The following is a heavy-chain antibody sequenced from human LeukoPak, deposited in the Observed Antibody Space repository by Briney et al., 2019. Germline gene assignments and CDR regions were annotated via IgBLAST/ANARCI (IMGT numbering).Heavy chain of an antibody. J-gene: IGHJ4*02. Sequence: SGTLSLTCAVSGGSISSSNWWSWVRQPPGKGLEWIGEIYHSGSTNYNPSLKSRVTISVDKSKNQFSLKLSSVTAADTAVYYCATSKQFDSSGDLPLNSWGQGTLVTVSS. CDR1: GGSISSSNW. V-gene: IGHV4-4*02. CDR2: IYHSGST. D-gene: IGHD3-22*01. CDR3: ATSKQFDSSGDLPLNS.